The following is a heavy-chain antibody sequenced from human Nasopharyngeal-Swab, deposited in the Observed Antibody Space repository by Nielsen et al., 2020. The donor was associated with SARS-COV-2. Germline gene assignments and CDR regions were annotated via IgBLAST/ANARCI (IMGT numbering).Heavy chain of an antibody. CDR1: GFTFSDYF. J-gene: IGHJ6*02. D-gene: IGHD6-13*01. Sequence: GESLKISCTASGFTFSDYFMSWIRQAPGKGLEWVIYISRSGSSIYYADSVKGRFTISRDNAKNSLYLQMNSLRAEDTAVYYCVKMGISAAGTPVMDVWGQGATVTVSS. V-gene: IGHV3-11*04. CDR2: ISRSGSSI. CDR3: VKMGISAAGTPVMDV.